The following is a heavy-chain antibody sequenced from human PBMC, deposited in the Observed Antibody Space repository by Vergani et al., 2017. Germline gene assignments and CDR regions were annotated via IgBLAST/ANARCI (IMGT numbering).Heavy chain of an antibody. Sequence: VQLVASGGGLVQRGGSLRLSREASGFTFSNLWMTWVRQAPGKGLEWVASIRSDESRRYYGDSMEGPFTISRDNSKNTLYLQMKSLRPEDTAVYYWAKEGGGYCSGGTCYPEYWGQGTLVIVSS. CDR1: GFTFSNLW. V-gene: IGHV3-30*02. CDR2: IRSDESRR. D-gene: IGHD2-15*01. J-gene: IGHJ4*02. CDR3: AKEGGGYCSGGTCYPEY.